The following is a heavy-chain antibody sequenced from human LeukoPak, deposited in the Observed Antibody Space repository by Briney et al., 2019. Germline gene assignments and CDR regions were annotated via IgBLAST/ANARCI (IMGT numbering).Heavy chain of an antibody. J-gene: IGHJ3*02. Sequence: GGSLRLSCAACGFTFSSYAMSWVRQAPGKGREWVSAISGSGGSTYYADSVKGRFTISRDNSKNTLYLQMNSLRADDTAVYYCAKSRSSGLDASDIWGQGTMVTVSS. D-gene: IGHD3-22*01. CDR1: GFTFSSYA. CDR2: ISGSGGST. V-gene: IGHV3-23*01. CDR3: AKSRSSGLDASDI.